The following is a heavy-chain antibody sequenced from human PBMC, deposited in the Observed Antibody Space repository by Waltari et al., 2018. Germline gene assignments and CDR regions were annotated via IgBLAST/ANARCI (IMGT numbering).Heavy chain of an antibody. D-gene: IGHD3-22*01. CDR2: INPNSGGT. CDR3: ARVGGLYYDSSGHIDY. Sequence: QVQLVQSGAEVKKPGASVKVSCKASGYTFTGYYMHWVRQAPGQGLEWMGRINPNSGGTNYAQKFQGRVTMTRDTSISTAYMELSRLRSDDTAVYYCARVGGLYYDSSGHIDYWGQGTLVTVSS. CDR1: GYTFTGYY. V-gene: IGHV1-2*06. J-gene: IGHJ4*02.